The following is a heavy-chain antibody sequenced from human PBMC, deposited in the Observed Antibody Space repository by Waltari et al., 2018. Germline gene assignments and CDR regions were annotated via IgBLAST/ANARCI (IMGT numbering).Heavy chain of an antibody. D-gene: IGHD1-20*01. CDR2: ISSSSSYI. J-gene: IGHJ5*02. CDR3: ARDVGITGTRGNWFDP. Sequence: EVQLVESGGGLVKPGGSLRLSCAASGFTFSSYSLHWVRQAPGKGLEWVSSISSSSSYIYYADSVKGRFTISRDNAKNSLYLQMNSLRAEDTAVYYCARDVGITGTRGNWFDPWGQGTLVTVSS. V-gene: IGHV3-21*01. CDR1: GFTFSSYS.